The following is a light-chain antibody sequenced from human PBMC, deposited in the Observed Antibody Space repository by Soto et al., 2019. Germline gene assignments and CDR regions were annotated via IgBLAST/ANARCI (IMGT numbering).Light chain of an antibody. V-gene: IGKV3-15*01. CDR3: QQRSNGLT. CDR2: GAS. J-gene: IGKJ4*01. CDR1: QSVRSN. Sequence: EIWITQSPATLSVSPGEGATLSCRASQSVRSNLAWYQQKPGQSPRPLIYGASTRATGIPARLSGSGSGTDFTLTIRRLEPEDFAVYYCQQRSNGLTFGGGTKVDIK.